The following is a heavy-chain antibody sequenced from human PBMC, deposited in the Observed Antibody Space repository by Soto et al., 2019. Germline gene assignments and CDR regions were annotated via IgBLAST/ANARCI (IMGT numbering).Heavy chain of an antibody. D-gene: IGHD6-13*01. Sequence: GSLRLSCAASGFTFSNYAMSWVRQAPGKGLEWVSGISGSGVSTYYADSVKGRFTISRDNSKKTLSLQMNSLRAEDTAVYFCAKGRAAGTSVYYYYGMEVWGQGTTVTVSS. CDR1: GFTFSNYA. J-gene: IGHJ6*02. CDR2: ISGSGVST. CDR3: AKGRAAGTSVYYYYGMEV. V-gene: IGHV3-23*01.